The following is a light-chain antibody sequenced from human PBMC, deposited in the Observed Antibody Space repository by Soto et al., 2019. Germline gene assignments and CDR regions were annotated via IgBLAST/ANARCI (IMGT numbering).Light chain of an antibody. CDR2: GAS. CDR1: ESVRSY. V-gene: IGKV3-15*01. J-gene: IGKJ5*01. Sequence: EVVITQSPATLSVSPGERATLSCRASESVRSYLAWYQQKPGQAPRLLIYGASTRATGIPARFSGSGSGTEFTLTISSLQSEDFAIYYCQQYNNWPPITFGQGTRLEIK. CDR3: QQYNNWPPIT.